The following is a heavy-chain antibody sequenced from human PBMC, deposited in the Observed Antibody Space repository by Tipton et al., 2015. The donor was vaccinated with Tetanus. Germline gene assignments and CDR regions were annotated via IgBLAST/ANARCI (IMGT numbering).Heavy chain of an antibody. V-gene: IGHV4-4*07. D-gene: IGHD2-2*01. CDR3: ARGWSECSSWSCSPFDS. J-gene: IGHJ4*02. CDR1: GGSVSSYY. Sequence: TLSLTCTVSGGSVSSYYWTWFRQPPGKRLEWLGFVSSSGNSNYSPSLTGRVSMSLDTSKQQFSLSLTSATAADTAVYYCARGWSECSSWSCSPFDSWGQGTLVTVSS. CDR2: VSSSGNS.